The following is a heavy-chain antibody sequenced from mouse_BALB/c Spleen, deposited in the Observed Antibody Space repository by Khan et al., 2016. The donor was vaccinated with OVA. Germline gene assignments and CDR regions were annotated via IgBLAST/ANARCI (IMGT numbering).Heavy chain of an antibody. CDR3: ARTARIKY. Sequence: EVQLMESGPGLVKPSQSLSLTCTVTGYSITSGYGWNWIRQFPGNKLEWMGYISYSGSPNYNPSLKSRISITRYTSKNQFFLQLNSVTTEDTATYYCARTARIKYWGQGTTRTVSS. J-gene: IGHJ2*01. CDR1: GYSITSGYG. D-gene: IGHD1-2*01. V-gene: IGHV3-2*02. CDR2: ISYSGSP.